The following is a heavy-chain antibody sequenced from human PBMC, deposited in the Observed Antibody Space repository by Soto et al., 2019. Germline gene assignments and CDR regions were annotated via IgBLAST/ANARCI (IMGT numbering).Heavy chain of an antibody. J-gene: IGHJ4*02. CDR1: GFTFSSYA. Sequence: QVQLVESGGGVVQPGRSLRLSCAASGFTFSSYAMHWVRQAPGKGLEWVAVISYDGSNKYYADSVKGRFTISRDISKNTLSLQMNSLRAEDTAVYYCARAGGLLLEYWGQGTLVTVSS. CDR3: ARAGGLLLEY. CDR2: ISYDGSNK. V-gene: IGHV3-30-3*01. D-gene: IGHD2-15*01.